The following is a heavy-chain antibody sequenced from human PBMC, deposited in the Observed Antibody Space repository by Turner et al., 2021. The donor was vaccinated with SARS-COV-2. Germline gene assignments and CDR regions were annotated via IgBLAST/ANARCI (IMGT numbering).Heavy chain of an antibody. D-gene: IGHD3-22*01. V-gene: IGHV3-21*01. Sequence: EVQLVESGGGLVKPGGSPRLSCAASGFTFSSYTMYWVRQAPGKGLEWVSSISSSSSYIYYADSVKGRFTISRDNAKNSLYLQMNSLRAEDTAVYYCARGTYYYDSSVYSGTNWFDPWGQGTLVTVSS. CDR1: GFTFSSYT. CDR3: ARGTYYYDSSVYSGTNWFDP. J-gene: IGHJ5*02. CDR2: ISSSSSYI.